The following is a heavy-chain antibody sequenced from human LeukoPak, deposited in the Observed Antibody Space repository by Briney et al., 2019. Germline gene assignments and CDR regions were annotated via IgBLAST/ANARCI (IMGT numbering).Heavy chain of an antibody. CDR2: ISGSGGST. Sequence: PGGSLRLSCAASGFTFSSYAMSWVRQAPGKGLEYVSVISGSGGSTHYRDSVKGRFTISRDNSKITLYLQMNSLRVEDTAVYYCAKDGTTTITFDYWGQGTLVTVSS. D-gene: IGHD1-1*01. J-gene: IGHJ4*02. CDR1: GFTFSSYA. CDR3: AKDGTTTITFDY. V-gene: IGHV3-23*01.